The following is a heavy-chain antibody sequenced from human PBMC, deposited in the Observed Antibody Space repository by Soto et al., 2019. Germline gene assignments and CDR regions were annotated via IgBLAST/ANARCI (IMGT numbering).Heavy chain of an antibody. CDR1: GYTFTSYY. V-gene: IGHV1-46*01. CDR3: ARDHRALLSYYYYYGMDV. D-gene: IGHD1-26*01. Sequence: QVQLVQSGAEVKKPGASVKVSCKASGYTFTSYYMHWVRQAPGQGLEWMGIINPSGGSTSYAQKFQGRVPMTRDTSTSTVYMELSSLRSEDTAVYYCARDHRALLSYYYYYGMDVWGQGTTVTVSS. J-gene: IGHJ6*02. CDR2: INPSGGST.